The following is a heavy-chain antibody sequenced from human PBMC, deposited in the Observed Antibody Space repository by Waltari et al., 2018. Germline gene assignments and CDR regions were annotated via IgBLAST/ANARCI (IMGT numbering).Heavy chain of an antibody. D-gene: IGHD2-2*01. CDR3: AREVVPPHTIVVNWFDP. J-gene: IGHJ5*02. V-gene: IGHV7-4-1*02. Sequence: QVQLAQSGSELKKPGASVKISCMPSGYTFTDYTITWMRQAPGQGLELMGWITTNTGNPTYAQGFTGRFVFSLDTSVSTAYLQITSLKTEDSAVYYCAREVVPPHTIVVNWFDPWGQGTLVTVSS. CDR2: ITTNTGNP. CDR1: GYTFTDYT.